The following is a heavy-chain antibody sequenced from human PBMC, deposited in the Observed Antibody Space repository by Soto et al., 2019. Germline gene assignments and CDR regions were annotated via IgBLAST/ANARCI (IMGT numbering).Heavy chain of an antibody. Sequence: QVQLQESGPGLVKPSETLSLTCTVSGGSISSHYWNWIRQPPGKGLEWIGYIYYSGSTNYNPSLESRVDLSIHTSKNQVPLKLRSVTAADTATYYCARDIDSSSWLDFDYWGQGTLGTVSS. J-gene: IGHJ4*02. V-gene: IGHV4-59*11. CDR1: GGSISSHY. CDR2: IYYSGST. CDR3: ARDIDSSSWLDFDY. D-gene: IGHD6-13*01.